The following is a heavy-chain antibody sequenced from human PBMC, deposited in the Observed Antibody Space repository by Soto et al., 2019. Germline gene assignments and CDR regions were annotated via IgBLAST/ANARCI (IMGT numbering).Heavy chain of an antibody. J-gene: IGHJ4*02. V-gene: IGHV3-23*01. Sequence: EVQLLQSGGDLVQPGGSLRLSCAASGFTFSSYVMNWVRQAPGKGLEWVSTISSSGGSTYYADSVKGRFTVSRDNSKNTLYLQVNSLRAEDTAVYYCARDPSTGFADYWGQGNLVTVSS. D-gene: IGHD3-9*01. CDR1: GFTFSSYV. CDR2: ISSSGGST. CDR3: ARDPSTGFADY.